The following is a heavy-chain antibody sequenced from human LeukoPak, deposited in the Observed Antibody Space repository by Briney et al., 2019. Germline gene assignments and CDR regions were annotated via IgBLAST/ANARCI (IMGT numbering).Heavy chain of an antibody. Sequence: GGSLRLSCAASGFTFSSYAMSWVRQAPGKGLEWVSAISGSGGSTYYADSVKGRFTISRDNSKNTLYLQMNSLRSEDTAVYYCAREGKRLGYFDYWGQGTLVTVSS. CDR3: AREGKRLGYFDY. J-gene: IGHJ4*02. D-gene: IGHD3-9*01. V-gene: IGHV3-23*01. CDR1: GFTFSSYA. CDR2: ISGSGGST.